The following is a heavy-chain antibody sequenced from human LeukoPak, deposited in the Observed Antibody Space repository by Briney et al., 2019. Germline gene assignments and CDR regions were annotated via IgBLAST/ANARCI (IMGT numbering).Heavy chain of an antibody. J-gene: IGHJ6*03. V-gene: IGHV3-74*01. CDR2: INSDGSST. CDR3: ARDRYYYYYMDV. Sequence: QPRGSLRLSCAASGFTFSSYWMHWVRQAPGKGLVWVSRINSDGSSTSYADSVKGRFTISRDNAKNTLYLQMNSLRAEDTAVYYCARDRYYYYYMDVWGKGTTVTVSS. CDR1: GFTFSSYW.